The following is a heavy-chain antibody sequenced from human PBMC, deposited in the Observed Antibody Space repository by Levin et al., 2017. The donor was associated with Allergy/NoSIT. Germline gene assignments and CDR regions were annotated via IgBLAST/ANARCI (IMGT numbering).Heavy chain of an antibody. CDR1: GFTFSNYA. D-gene: IGHD4-17*01. V-gene: IGHV3-23*01. J-gene: IGHJ4*02. Sequence: LSLTCAASGFTFSNYAMAWVRQAPGKGLEWVSAISNSGSRTFYADSVEGRFTISRDNSENTLFLQMHSLRAEDTALYYCASPTTLKDYWGQGTLVTVSS. CDR3: ASPTTLKDY. CDR2: ISNSGSRT.